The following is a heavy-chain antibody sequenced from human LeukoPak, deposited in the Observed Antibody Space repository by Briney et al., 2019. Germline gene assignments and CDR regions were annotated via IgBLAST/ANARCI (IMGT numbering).Heavy chain of an antibody. V-gene: IGHV1-2*02. Sequence: ASVKVSCKASGGTFSSYAISWVRQAPGQGLEWMGWINPNSGGTNYAQKFQGRVTMTRDTSISTAYMELSRLRSDDTAVYYCARTVYSSGWYGFDYWGQGTLVTVSS. CDR1: GGTFSSYA. J-gene: IGHJ4*02. CDR3: ARTVYSSGWYGFDY. CDR2: INPNSGGT. D-gene: IGHD6-19*01.